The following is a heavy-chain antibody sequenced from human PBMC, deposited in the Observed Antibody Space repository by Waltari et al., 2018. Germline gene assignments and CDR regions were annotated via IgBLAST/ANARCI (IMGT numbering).Heavy chain of an antibody. CDR2: ISGIGGSI. CDR1: GFSFGNYA. V-gene: IGHV3-23*01. CDR3: ARLNDDHDFQALDF. J-gene: IGHJ4*02. D-gene: IGHD1-1*01. Sequence: ELQLLESGGGFVQPGGSLRLLCAASGFSFGNYAMTWVRQAQGRGLEWVSVISGIGGSIYAADSVKGRFTISRDNSKNTLTLQVNSLRGEDTAVYYCARLNDDHDFQALDFWGQGTLVTVSS.